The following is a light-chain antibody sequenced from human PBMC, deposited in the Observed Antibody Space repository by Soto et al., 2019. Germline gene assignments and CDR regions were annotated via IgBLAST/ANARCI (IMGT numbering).Light chain of an antibody. Sequence: EIVMTQAPATLSVSPGDSALLPCRASQSVSSILAWYQQKPGQAPRLLIYGASTRATGLPARFSGSGSGTDFTLTISRLEPEDFAVYYCQQYGSSPWTFGQGTKVDIK. CDR2: GAS. J-gene: IGKJ1*01. CDR1: QSVSSI. CDR3: QQYGSSPWT. V-gene: IGKV3-15*01.